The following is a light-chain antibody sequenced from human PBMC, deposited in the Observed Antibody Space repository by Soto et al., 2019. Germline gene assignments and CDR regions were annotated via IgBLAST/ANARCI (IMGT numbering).Light chain of an antibody. J-gene: IGKJ4*01. CDR1: QSVSSH. Sequence: EIVLTQSPATLSLSPEERAALSCRASQSVSSHLAWYQQKPGQAPRLLIYDASNRATGFPARFSGSGSGTDFTLIISSLEPEDLAVYYCQQRSNWPLTFGGGTKVEIK. CDR2: DAS. CDR3: QQRSNWPLT. V-gene: IGKV3-11*01.